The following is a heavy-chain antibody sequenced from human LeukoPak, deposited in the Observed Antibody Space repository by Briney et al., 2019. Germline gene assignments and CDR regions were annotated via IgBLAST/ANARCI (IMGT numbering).Heavy chain of an antibody. D-gene: IGHD6-19*01. CDR1: GFTFSSYE. CDR3: ADSSGWYEDAFDI. V-gene: IGHV3-48*03. CDR2: ISSSGSTI. J-gene: IGHJ3*02. Sequence: GGSLRLSCAASGFTFSSYEMDWVRQAPGKGLEWVSYISSSGSTIYYADSVKGRFTISRDNAKNSLYLQMNSLRAEDTAVYYCADSSGWYEDAFDIWGQGTMVTVSS.